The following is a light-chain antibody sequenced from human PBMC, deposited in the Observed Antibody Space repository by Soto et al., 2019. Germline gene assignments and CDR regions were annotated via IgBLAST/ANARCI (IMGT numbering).Light chain of an antibody. CDR3: QQYGTSLT. J-gene: IGKJ4*01. CDR1: QSVSSY. V-gene: IGKV3-11*01. CDR2: DAS. Sequence: EIVLTQSPATLSLSPGERATLSCRASQSVSSYLAWYQQKPGQAPRLLIYDASNRATGIPARFSGSGSGTDFTLNISSLEPEDFAVYYCQQYGTSLTFGGVTKV.